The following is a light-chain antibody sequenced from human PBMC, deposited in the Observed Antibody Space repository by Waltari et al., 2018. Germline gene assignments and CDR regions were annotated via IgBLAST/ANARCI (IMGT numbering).Light chain of an antibody. J-gene: IGLJ2*01. CDR2: DVN. Sequence: QSALTQPASVSASPGQSITISCTGTSGDVGGYDYVSWYQQHPGKAPQFIIYDVNTRPSGVSHRFAASKPGNTAALTIFGLQAEDEADYYCISYTSTTTYVVVGGGTKLTVL. CDR1: SGDVGGYDY. V-gene: IGLV2-14*03. CDR3: ISYTSTTTYVV.